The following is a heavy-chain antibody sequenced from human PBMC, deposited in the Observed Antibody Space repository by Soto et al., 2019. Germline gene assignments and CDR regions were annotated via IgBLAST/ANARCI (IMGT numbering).Heavy chain of an antibody. J-gene: IGHJ4*02. CDR3: AHRQAGYNSGWNEGYFDY. D-gene: IGHD6-19*01. Sequence: QITLKESGPTLVKPTETLTLTCTFSGFSLTTSGVGVGWIRQPQGKALEWLAVVYWDDDKRYSPSLRSRLTITKDASKNQVVLTMTNMDPVDTATYYCAHRQAGYNSGWNEGYFDYWGQGTLVSVSS. CDR1: GFSLTTSGVG. CDR2: VYWDDDK. V-gene: IGHV2-5*02.